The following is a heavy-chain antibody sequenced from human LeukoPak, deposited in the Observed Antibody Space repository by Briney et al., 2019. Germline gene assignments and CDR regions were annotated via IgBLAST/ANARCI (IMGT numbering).Heavy chain of an antibody. CDR1: GYTFTSYA. V-gene: IGHV1-3*04. CDR2: INTGNGNT. J-gene: IGHJ4*02. Sequence: ASVKVSCKASGYTFTSYAMHWVRQAPGQRLECMGWINTGNGNTKYSQKFQGRVTITRDASASTAYMDLSSLRSEDTAVYYCARNTETAIPLPYYFDYWGQGTLVTVSS. CDR3: ARNTETAIPLPYYFDY. D-gene: IGHD2-21*02.